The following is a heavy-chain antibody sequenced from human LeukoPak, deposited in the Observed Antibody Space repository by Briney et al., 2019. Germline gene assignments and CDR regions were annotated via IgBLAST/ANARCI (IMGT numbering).Heavy chain of an antibody. J-gene: IGHJ4*02. CDR3: ATIGDRRSGELYRIDY. V-gene: IGHV3-30-3*01. CDR1: GXTFSNYA. D-gene: IGHD1-26*01. Sequence: PGGSLRLSCAASGXTFSNYAMHWVRQAPGKGLEWVAVVSYDGSNKYYADSVKGRFTISRDNSKNTLYLQMNSLRAEDAAVCYCATIGDRRSGELYRIDYWGQGTLVTVSS. CDR2: VSYDGSNK.